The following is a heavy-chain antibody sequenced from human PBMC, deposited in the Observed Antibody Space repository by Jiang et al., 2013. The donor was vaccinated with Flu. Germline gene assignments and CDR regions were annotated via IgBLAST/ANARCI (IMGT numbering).Heavy chain of an antibody. J-gene: IGHJ2*01. CDR2: IYPGNSDT. V-gene: IGHV5-51*01. Sequence: VQLLESGAEVKRPGESLKISCKGFGDRFNTYYIAWVRQMPGKGLEWMGIIYPGNSDTRYSPSFQGHVTISADKSISTAYLQWSSLKASDTAMYYCAKQAVPGAGHYWYFDLWGRGTLVTVSS. CDR1: GDRFNTYY. CDR3: AKQAVPGAGHYWYFDL. D-gene: IGHD4/OR15-4a*01.